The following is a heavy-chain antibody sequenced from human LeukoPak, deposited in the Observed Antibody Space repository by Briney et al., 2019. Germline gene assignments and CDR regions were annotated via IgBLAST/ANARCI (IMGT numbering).Heavy chain of an antibody. D-gene: IGHD2-2*01. Sequence: SQTLSLTCAISGDSVSSNSATWHWIRQSPSRGLEWLGRTYYRSKWYIGYAVSVKSRITINPDTSKNQFSLQLNSVTPEDTAVYYCARDRCSSTSCSGNLDYWGQGTLVTVSS. CDR1: GDSVSSNSAT. V-gene: IGHV6-1*01. CDR3: ARDRCSSTSCSGNLDY. CDR2: TYYRSKWYI. J-gene: IGHJ4*02.